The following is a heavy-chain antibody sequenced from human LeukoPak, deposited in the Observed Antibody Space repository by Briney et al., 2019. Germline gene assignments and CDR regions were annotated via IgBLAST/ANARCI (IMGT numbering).Heavy chain of an antibody. D-gene: IGHD6-19*01. CDR3: ANLEDSSGWYYFDY. CDR2: TSSSSSTI. Sequence: GGSLRLSCAGSGFTFSGYSLNWVRQAPGKGLEWVSYTSSSSSTIYYADPVKGRFTISRDNAKNSLYLQMNSLRAEDTAVYYCANLEDSSGWYYFDYWGQGTLVTVSS. CDR1: GFTFSGYS. V-gene: IGHV3-48*04. J-gene: IGHJ4*02.